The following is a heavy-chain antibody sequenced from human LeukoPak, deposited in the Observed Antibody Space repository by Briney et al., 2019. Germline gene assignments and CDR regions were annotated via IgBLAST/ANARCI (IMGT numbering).Heavy chain of an antibody. Sequence: SVQVSCKVSGGTFSSYAISWVRQAPGQGLEWMGRIIPILGIANYAQKFQGRVTITADKSTSTAYMELSSLRSEDTAVYYCARYRHDYGDDPWGQGTLVTVSS. CDR1: GGTFSSYA. D-gene: IGHD4-17*01. CDR2: IIPILGIA. CDR3: ARYRHDYGDDP. J-gene: IGHJ5*02. V-gene: IGHV1-69*04.